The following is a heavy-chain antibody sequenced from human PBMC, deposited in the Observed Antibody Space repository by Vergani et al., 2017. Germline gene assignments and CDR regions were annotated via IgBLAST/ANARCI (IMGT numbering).Heavy chain of an antibody. CDR1: GFTFSSYS. J-gene: IGHJ6*04. V-gene: IGHV3-21*01. CDR2: ISSSSSYI. D-gene: IGHD3-3*01. CDR3: ARDPYYDFWSGYYKGGWDV. Sequence: EVQLVESGGGLVKPGGSLRLSCAASGFTFSSYSMNWVRQAPGKGLEWVSSISSSSSYIYYADSVKGRFTISRDNAKNSLYLQMNSLRAEDTAVYYCARDPYYDFWSGYYKGGWDVWGKGTTVTVSS.